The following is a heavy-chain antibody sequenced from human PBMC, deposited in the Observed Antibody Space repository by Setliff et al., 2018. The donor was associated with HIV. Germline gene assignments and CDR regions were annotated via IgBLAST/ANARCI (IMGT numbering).Heavy chain of an antibody. D-gene: IGHD3-22*01. V-gene: IGHV3-23*01. J-gene: IGHJ4*02. CDR3: AKDRTVVVITIFDY. Sequence: PGGSLRLSCAASGFTFSTYAMSWVRQAPGKGLAWVSAISAGGGSTYYAYSVKGRFTISRDKSKNTLYLQMNSLRAEDTAVYYCAKDRTVVVITIFDYWGQGTLVTVSS. CDR1: GFTFSTYA. CDR2: ISAGGGST.